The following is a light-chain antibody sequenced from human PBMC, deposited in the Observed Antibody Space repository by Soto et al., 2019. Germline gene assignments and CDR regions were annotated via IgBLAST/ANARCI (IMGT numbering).Light chain of an antibody. V-gene: IGKV3-20*01. CDR1: QSVGTY. CDR2: GAS. J-gene: IGKJ4*01. CDR3: QQYVSIPLT. Sequence: EIVLTQSPGTLSLSPGERATLSCRASQSVGTYLAWYQQKPGQAPRLLMYGASSRASGIPDRFSGSGSGTDFTLTISRLEPEDLAVYHCQQYVSIPLTFGGGTKVDIK.